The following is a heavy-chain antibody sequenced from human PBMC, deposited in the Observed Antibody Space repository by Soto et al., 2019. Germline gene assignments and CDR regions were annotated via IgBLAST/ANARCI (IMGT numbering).Heavy chain of an antibody. J-gene: IGHJ4*02. CDR3: GKVLVGATGHTDSDS. CDR1: GGSIYRSGYY. D-gene: IGHD2-15*01. Sequence: SDTLSLNCTVSGGSIYRSGYYWGWIRQPPGRGLEWIGNIDYNGVTYSNPSLKSRVTISRDTSKNQFSLKLTSVTAADTALYYCGKVLVGATGHTDSDSWGPGTLVTVSS. CDR2: IDYNGVT. V-gene: IGHV4-39*01.